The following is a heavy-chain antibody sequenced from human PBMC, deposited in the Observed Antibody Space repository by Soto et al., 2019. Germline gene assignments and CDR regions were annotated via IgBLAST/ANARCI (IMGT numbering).Heavy chain of an antibody. D-gene: IGHD6-13*01. CDR3: ARHYSSSSWYYPYFDY. CDR2: IYYRGNT. CDR1: DGSISTSSYY. V-gene: IGHV4-39*01. Sequence: PSETLSLTCTVSDGSISTSSYYWGWIRQPPEKGLEWIGSIYYRGNTYYNPSLKSRVTISVDTPKNQFSLKLSSVTAADTAVYYCARHYSSSSWYYPYFDYWSQGTLVTVSS. J-gene: IGHJ4*02.